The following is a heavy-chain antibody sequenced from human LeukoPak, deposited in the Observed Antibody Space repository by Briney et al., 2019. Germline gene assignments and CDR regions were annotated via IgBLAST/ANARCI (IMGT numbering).Heavy chain of an antibody. J-gene: IGHJ4*02. D-gene: IGHD5-18*01. CDR3: ARRSRGYSYGWDY. CDR2: INHSGST. CDR1: GGSFSGYY. V-gene: IGHV4-34*01. Sequence: PSETLSLTCAVYGGSFSGYYWSWIRQAPGKGLEWIGEINHSGSTNYNPSLKSRVTISVDTSKNQFSLKLSSVTAADTAVYYCARRSRGYSYGWDYWGQGTLVTVSS.